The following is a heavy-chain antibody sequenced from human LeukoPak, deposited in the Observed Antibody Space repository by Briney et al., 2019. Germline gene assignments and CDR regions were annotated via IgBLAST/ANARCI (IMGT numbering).Heavy chain of an antibody. D-gene: IGHD4-17*01. CDR2: ISSSSSDI. J-gene: IGHJ4*02. Sequence: GGSLRLSCEASGFTFSSYSTNWVRQAPGKGLEWVSSISSSSSDIYYADSLKGRFTISRDNAKNSVYLQMNSLRAEDTAVYYCARVSRIGAVTTAILSFDYWGQGTLVTVSS. CDR3: ARVSRIGAVTTAILSFDY. V-gene: IGHV3-21*01. CDR1: GFTFSSYS.